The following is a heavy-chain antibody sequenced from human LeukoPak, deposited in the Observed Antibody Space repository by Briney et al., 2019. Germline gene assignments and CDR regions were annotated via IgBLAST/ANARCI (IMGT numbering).Heavy chain of an antibody. Sequence: SETLSLTCTVSGGSISSSSYYWGWIRQPPGKGLEWIGSIYYSGSTNYNPSLKSRVTISVDTSKNQFSLKLSSVTAADTAVYYCARDPYDYYMDVWGKGTTVTISS. V-gene: IGHV4-39*07. J-gene: IGHJ6*03. CDR2: IYYSGST. CDR3: ARDPYDYYMDV. CDR1: GGSISSSSYY. D-gene: IGHD2-2*01.